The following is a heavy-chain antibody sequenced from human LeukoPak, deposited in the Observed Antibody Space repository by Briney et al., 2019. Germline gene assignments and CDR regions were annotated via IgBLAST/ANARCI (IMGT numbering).Heavy chain of an antibody. D-gene: IGHD5-24*01. Sequence: ASVKVSCKASEGTFSSYAISWVRQAPGQGLEWMGGIIPIFGTANYAQKFQGRVTITADESTSTAYMELSSLRSEDTAVYYCAGTPREIVGMDVWGKGTTVTVSS. CDR1: EGTFSSYA. CDR2: IIPIFGTA. V-gene: IGHV1-69*13. CDR3: AGTPREIVGMDV. J-gene: IGHJ6*04.